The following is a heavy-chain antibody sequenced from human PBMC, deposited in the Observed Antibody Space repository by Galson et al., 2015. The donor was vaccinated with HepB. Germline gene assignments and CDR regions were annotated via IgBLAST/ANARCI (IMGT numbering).Heavy chain of an antibody. V-gene: IGHV3-73*01. J-gene: IGHJ4*02. CDR1: GFTFSGSA. D-gene: IGHD6-19*01. Sequence: SLRPSCAASGFTFSGSAIHWVRQASGTGLEWVGRIKSKASSHATAYTASLQGRSTISRDDSKKTAYLHMNSLKTEDTAAYYCARLGDLSGYSSLWGQGTLVTVSS. CDR3: ARLGDLSGYSSL. CDR2: IKSKASSHAT.